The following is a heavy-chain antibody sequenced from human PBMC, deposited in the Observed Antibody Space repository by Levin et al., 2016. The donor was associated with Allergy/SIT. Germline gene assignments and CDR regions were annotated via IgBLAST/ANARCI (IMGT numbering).Heavy chain of an antibody. J-gene: IGHJ4*02. CDR2: ISATSGDT. Sequence: GGSLRLSCVASGFTFTTYAMSWVRQAPGKGLEWVSSISATSGDTFYVDSVKGRFTISRDNSKNTMYLQMNSLRAEDTAVYYCTKRLGDFYGGGPNPFDYWGQGALVTVSS. CDR1: GFTFTTYA. V-gene: IGHV3-23*01. D-gene: IGHD2-21*02. CDR3: TKRLGDFYGGGPNPFDY.